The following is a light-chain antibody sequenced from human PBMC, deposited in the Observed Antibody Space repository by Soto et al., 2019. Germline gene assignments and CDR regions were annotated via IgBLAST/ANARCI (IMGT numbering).Light chain of an antibody. CDR2: TNI. V-gene: IGLV1-40*01. J-gene: IGLJ2*01. CDR1: GSNIGAGYD. Sequence: QPVLTQPPSVSGAPGQRVTISCTGSGSNIGAGYDVHWYQHLPGTAPKLLIYTNINRPSGVPDRFSASKSGTSASLAITGLQAGDEADYYCQSYDSSLSGVVFGGGTQLTVL. CDR3: QSYDSSLSGVV.